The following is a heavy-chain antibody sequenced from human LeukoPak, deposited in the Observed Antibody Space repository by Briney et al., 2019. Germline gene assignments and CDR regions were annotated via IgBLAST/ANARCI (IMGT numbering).Heavy chain of an antibody. CDR2: NYYSGST. CDR3: AREGYGYRDYYYYYMDV. CDR1: GGSISSFY. D-gene: IGHD5-18*01. V-gene: IGHV4-59*01. Sequence: SETLSLTCTVSGGSISSFYLGWIRQPPGKGLGWIGYNYYSGSTNYNPSLKSRVTISVDTSKNQFSLKLSSVTAADTAVYYCAREGYGYRDYYYYYMDVWGKGTTVTVSS. J-gene: IGHJ6*03.